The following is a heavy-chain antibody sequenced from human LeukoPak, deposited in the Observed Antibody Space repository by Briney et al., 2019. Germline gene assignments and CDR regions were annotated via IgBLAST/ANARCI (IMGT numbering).Heavy chain of an antibody. CDR2: INHSGST. CDR1: GGSFSGYY. J-gene: IGHJ5*02. V-gene: IGHV4-34*01. D-gene: IGHD3-10*01. Sequence: SETLSLTCAVYGGSFSGYYWSWIRQPPGKGLEWIGEINHSGSTNYNPSLKSRVTISVDTSKDQFSLKLSSVTAADTAVYYCAREYGSGRLDPWGQGTLVTVSS. CDR3: AREYGSGRLDP.